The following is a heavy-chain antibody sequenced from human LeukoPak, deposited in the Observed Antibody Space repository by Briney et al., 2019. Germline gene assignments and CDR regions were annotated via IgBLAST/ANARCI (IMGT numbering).Heavy chain of an antibody. Sequence: SGPALVIPTQTLTLTCTFSGFSLSTSGMCVSWIRQPPGKALEWLALIDWDDDKYYSTSLKTRLTISKDTSKNQVVLTMTNMDPVDTATYYCARISSNSVYYYGMDVWGKGTTVTVSS. CDR1: GFSLSTSGMC. V-gene: IGHV2-70*01. D-gene: IGHD4-11*01. J-gene: IGHJ6*04. CDR2: IDWDDDK. CDR3: ARISSNSVYYYGMDV.